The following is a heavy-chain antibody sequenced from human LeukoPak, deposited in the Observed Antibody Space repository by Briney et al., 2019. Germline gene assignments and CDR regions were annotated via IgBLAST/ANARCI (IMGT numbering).Heavy chain of an antibody. D-gene: IGHD5-24*01. CDR2: IYYSGST. J-gene: IGHJ6*03. CDR1: GGSISSSSYY. V-gene: IGHV4-39*01. Sequence: SETLSLTCTVSGGSISSSSYYWGWIRQPPGKGLEWIGSIYYSGSTYYNPSLKSRVTISVDTSKNQFSLKLRSVTAADTAVYYCARGRRDGYSYYYMDVWGKGTTVTISS. CDR3: ARGRRDGYSYYYMDV.